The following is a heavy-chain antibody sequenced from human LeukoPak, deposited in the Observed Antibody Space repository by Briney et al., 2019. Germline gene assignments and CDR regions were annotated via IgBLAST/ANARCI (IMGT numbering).Heavy chain of an antibody. J-gene: IGHJ4*02. Sequence: ASVKVSCKASGYTFTSYDINWVRQATGQGLEWMGWMNPNSGNTGYAQKFQGRVTITADESTSTAYMELSSLRSEDTAVYYCAREYSGYDDYWGQGTLVTVSS. V-gene: IGHV1-8*01. CDR3: AREYSGYDDY. D-gene: IGHD5-12*01. CDR1: GYTFTSYD. CDR2: MNPNSGNT.